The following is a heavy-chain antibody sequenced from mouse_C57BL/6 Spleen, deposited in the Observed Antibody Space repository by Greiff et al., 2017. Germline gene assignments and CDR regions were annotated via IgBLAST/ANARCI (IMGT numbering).Heavy chain of an antibody. D-gene: IGHD4-1*01. J-gene: IGHJ2*01. CDR3: ARKTGYFDY. CDR1: GYTFTSYD. V-gene: IGHV1-85*01. Sequence: LVESGPELVKPWASVKLSCKASGYTFTSYDINWVKQRPGQGLEWIGWIYPRDGSTKYNEKFKGKATLTVDTSSSTAYMELHSLTSEDSAVYFCARKTGYFDYWGQGTTLTVSS. CDR2: IYPRDGST.